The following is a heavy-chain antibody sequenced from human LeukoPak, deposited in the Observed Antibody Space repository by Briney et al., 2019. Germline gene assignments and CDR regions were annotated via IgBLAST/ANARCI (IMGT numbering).Heavy chain of an antibody. Sequence: GGSLRLSCAASGFTVSSNYMSWVRQAPGKGLEWVANIKEDGSVKNYMDSVKGRFTISRDNAKNSVSLQMNSLRAGDTAVYYCGRDIVDGGDDYWGQGTLVTVSS. CDR1: GFTVSSNY. D-gene: IGHD2-21*02. CDR2: IKEDGSVK. V-gene: IGHV3-7*01. CDR3: GRDIVDGGDDY. J-gene: IGHJ4*02.